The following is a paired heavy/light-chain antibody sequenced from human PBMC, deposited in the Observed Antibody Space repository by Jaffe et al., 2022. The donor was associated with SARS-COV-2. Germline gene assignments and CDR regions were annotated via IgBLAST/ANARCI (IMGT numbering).Heavy chain of an antibody. CDR3: VKDFSSSWSGAFHV. Sequence: EVQLVESGGGLVQPGGSLRLSCSASGFTFSSYAMHWVRQAPGKGLEYVSVISSNGGSTYYVDSVKGRFTISRDNSKNTLYLQMSSLRAEDTALYYCVKDFSSSWSGAFHVWGQGTMVTVSS. V-gene: IGHV3-64D*09. D-gene: IGHD6-13*01. CDR2: ISSNGGST. CDR1: GFTFSSYA. J-gene: IGHJ3*01.
Light chain of an antibody. Sequence: DIQMTQSPSSLSASVGDRVTITCRASQSISTYLNWYQHKPGKAPNLLIYVASTLQSGVPSRFSGSGSGTHFTLTITSLQPEDFATYYCQQTYSTPMTFGQGTKVDIK. CDR3: QQTYSTPMT. J-gene: IGKJ1*01. CDR1: QSISTY. V-gene: IGKV1-39*01. CDR2: VAS.